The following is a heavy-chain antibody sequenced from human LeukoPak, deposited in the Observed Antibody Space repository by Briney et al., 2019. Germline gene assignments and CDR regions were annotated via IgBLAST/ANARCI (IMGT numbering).Heavy chain of an antibody. D-gene: IGHD6-13*01. CDR1: GGSFSGYY. CDR3: AIHPSSSWYHFDY. J-gene: IGHJ4*02. CDR2: INHSGST. Sequence: SETLSLTCAVFGGSFSGYYWSWVRQPPGKGLEWIGEINHSGSTNFNPSLKSRVIISVDTSKNQLSLKLNSVTAADTAVYYCAIHPSSSWYHFDYWGQGTLVTVSS. V-gene: IGHV4-34*01.